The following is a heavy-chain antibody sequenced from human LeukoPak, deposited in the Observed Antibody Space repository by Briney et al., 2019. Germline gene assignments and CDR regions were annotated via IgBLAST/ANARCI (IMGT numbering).Heavy chain of an antibody. Sequence: PSETLSLTCAVSGGSISSSNWWSWVRQPPGKGLEWIGEIYHSGSTNYNPSLKSRVTISVDKSKNQFSLKLSSVTAADTAVHYCARDLLHSVHYYYYMDVWGKGTTVIVSS. CDR2: IYHSGST. CDR1: GGSISSSNW. J-gene: IGHJ6*03. D-gene: IGHD2/OR15-2a*01. V-gene: IGHV4-4*02. CDR3: ARDLLHSVHYYYYMDV.